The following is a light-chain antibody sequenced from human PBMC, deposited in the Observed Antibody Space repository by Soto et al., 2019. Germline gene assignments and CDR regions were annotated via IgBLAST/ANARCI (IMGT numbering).Light chain of an antibody. Sequence: EIVLTKSPATLSLSPGEGATVSCRASQTVSNFLAWYQQKPGQAPRLLIYDASKRATGIPARFSGSGSGTDFTLTISSLEPEDFAVYYCEQRYNWPLTFGGGTKVDI. CDR1: QTVSNF. CDR2: DAS. J-gene: IGKJ4*01. V-gene: IGKV3-11*01. CDR3: EQRYNWPLT.